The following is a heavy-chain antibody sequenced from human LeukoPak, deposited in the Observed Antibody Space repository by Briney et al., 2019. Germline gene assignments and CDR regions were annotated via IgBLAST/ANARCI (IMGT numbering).Heavy chain of an antibody. CDR1: GVSISSYY. CDR2: IYYSGST. V-gene: IGHV4-59*01. D-gene: IGHD3/OR15-3a*01. J-gene: IGHJ4*02. Sequence: SETLSLTCTVSGVSISSYYWSWIRQPPGKGLEWIGYIYYSGSTNYNPSLKSRVTISVDTSKNQFSLKLSSVTAADTAVYYCASTQNYDFSFDYWGQGTLVTVSS. CDR3: ASTQNYDFSFDY.